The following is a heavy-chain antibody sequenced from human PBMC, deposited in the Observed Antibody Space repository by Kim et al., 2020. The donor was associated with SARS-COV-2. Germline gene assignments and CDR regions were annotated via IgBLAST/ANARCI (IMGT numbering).Heavy chain of an antibody. Sequence: TANYAKKVKGRVTITADESTSTAYMELSSLRAEDTAVYYCARETYRRFDPWGQGTLVTVSS. J-gene: IGHJ5*02. V-gene: IGHV1-69*01. CDR2: TA. CDR3: ARETYRRFDP. D-gene: IGHD4-4*01.